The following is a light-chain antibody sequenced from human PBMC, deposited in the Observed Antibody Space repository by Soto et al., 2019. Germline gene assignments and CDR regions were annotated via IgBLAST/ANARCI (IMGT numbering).Light chain of an antibody. Sequence: DIPMTQSPSSVSASVGDRVTITCRARQDIITFLAWYQQRPGKAPKVLIYGASFLQSGVPSRFSGSGSGTDFTLTISSLQPEDFASYYCQQGQSFPWTFCQGTKVEI. CDR2: GAS. CDR3: QQGQSFPWT. V-gene: IGKV1-12*01. J-gene: IGKJ1*01. CDR1: QDIITF.